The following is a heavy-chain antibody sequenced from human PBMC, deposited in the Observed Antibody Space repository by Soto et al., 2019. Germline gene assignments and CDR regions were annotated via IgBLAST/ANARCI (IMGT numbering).Heavy chain of an antibody. Sequence: QVQLVESGGGVVQPGRSLRLSCAASGFTFSHYGIHWVRQAPGKGLERLAVISYDGSNKHYADSLKGRFTVSRDNSKNTLYLQMNSLRAEDTAVYFCARYSGKYQGPIDYWGQGTVVTVSS. J-gene: IGHJ4*02. CDR3: ARYSGKYQGPIDY. CDR1: GFTFSHYG. CDR2: ISYDGSNK. V-gene: IGHV3-30*03. D-gene: IGHD1-26*01.